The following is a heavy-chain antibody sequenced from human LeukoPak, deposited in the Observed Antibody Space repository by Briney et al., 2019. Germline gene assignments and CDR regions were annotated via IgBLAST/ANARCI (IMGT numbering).Heavy chain of an antibody. CDR1: GGSISSYY. CDR3: ARQDYDSSGYYADY. V-gene: IGHV4-59*08. Sequence: SETLSLTCTVSGGSISSYYWSWIRQPPGKGLEWTGYIYYSGSTNYNPSLKSRVTISVDTSKNQFSLKLSSVTAADTAVYYCARQDYDSSGYYADYWGQGTLVTVSS. J-gene: IGHJ4*02. D-gene: IGHD3-22*01. CDR2: IYYSGST.